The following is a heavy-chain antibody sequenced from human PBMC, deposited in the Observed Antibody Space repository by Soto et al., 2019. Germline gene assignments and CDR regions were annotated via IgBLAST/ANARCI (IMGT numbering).Heavy chain of an antibody. CDR1: GFTFSSYA. J-gene: IGHJ4*02. CDR2: ISGSGSST. V-gene: IGHV3-23*01. D-gene: IGHD6-19*01. CDR3: ASRSSGWYFDY. Sequence: GGSLRPSCAASGFTFSSYAMNWVRQAPGKGLEWVSVISGSGSSTYYADSVKGRFTISRDNSKNTLYLQMNSLRAEDTAGYYCASRSSGWYFDYWGQGTLVTVSS.